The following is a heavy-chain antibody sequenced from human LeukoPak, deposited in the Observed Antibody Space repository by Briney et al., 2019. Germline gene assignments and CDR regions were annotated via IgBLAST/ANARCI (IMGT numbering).Heavy chain of an antibody. V-gene: IGHV3-11*01. CDR3: ARDARQSHDYGAPRGRFDP. Sequence: GGSLRLSCAASGFTFSDYYMSWIRQAPGKGLEWVSYISSSGSTIYYADSVKGRFTISRDNAKNSLYLQMNSLRAEDTAVYYCARDARQSHDYGAPRGRFDPWGQGTLVTVSS. D-gene: IGHD4-17*01. CDR1: GFTFSDYY. J-gene: IGHJ5*02. CDR2: ISSSGSTI.